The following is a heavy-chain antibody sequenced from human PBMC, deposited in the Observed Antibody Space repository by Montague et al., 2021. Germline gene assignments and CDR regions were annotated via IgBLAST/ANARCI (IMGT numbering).Heavy chain of an antibody. J-gene: IGHJ4*02. CDR3: ARQGFYESGGFFI. Sequence: SETLSLTCSVSGDSINGWYWSWIRQPPGKGLEWIGSVFYSGATNYNPSLKSRVTMSAETSKNQVSLKVNSVTAADTAVYYCARQGFYESGGFFIWGLGTLVTVSS. V-gene: IGHV4-59*01. CDR2: VFYSGAT. D-gene: IGHD3-22*01. CDR1: GDSINGWY.